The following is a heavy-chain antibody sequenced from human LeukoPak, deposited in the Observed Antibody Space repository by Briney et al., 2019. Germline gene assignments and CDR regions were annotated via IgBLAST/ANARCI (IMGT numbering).Heavy chain of an antibody. J-gene: IGHJ4*02. CDR3: ASPSSTYSSGYLY. V-gene: IGHV1-69*05. D-gene: IGHD3-22*01. CDR1: GGTFSSYA. CDR2: IVPIFGTA. Sequence: ASVTVSCKASGGTFSSYAISWVRQAPGQGLEWMGGIVPIFGTANYAQKFQGRVTITTDESTSTAYMELSSLRSEDTAVYYCASPSSTYSSGYLYWGQGTLVTVSS.